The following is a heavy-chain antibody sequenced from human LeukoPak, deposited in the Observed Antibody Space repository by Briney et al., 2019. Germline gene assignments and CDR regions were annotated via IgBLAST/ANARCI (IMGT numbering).Heavy chain of an antibody. J-gene: IGHJ3*02. V-gene: IGHV3-7*01. CDR3: AREVGAFDI. CDR2: IKQDGSEK. CDR1: GFTFSSYA. D-gene: IGHD3-16*01. Sequence: PGGSLRLSCAASGFTFSSYAMHWVRQAPGKGLEWVANIKQDGSEKYYVDSVKGRFTISRDNAKNSLYLQMNSLRAEDTAVYYCAREVGAFDIWGQGTMVTVSS.